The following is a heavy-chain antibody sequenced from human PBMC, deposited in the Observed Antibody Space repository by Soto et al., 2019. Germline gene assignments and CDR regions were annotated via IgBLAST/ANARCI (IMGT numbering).Heavy chain of an antibody. CDR1: GFTFSTYW. J-gene: IGHJ4*02. CDR2: INQDGSKR. CDR3: VCEGNFFVY. Sequence: EVQLVESGGGLVQPGGSLRLPCAASGFTFSTYWMTWVRQPPGKGLEWVASINQDGSKRYYVDSVMGRFTISRDNAKNSLYLQRNSLRAEDTAVYYCVCEGNFFVYWGQGNLVTVPP. V-gene: IGHV3-7*01.